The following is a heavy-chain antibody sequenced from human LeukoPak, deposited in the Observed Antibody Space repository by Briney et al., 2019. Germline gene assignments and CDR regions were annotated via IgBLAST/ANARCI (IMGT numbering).Heavy chain of an antibody. CDR3: ARGIHVGYCSSTSCHPHYSFDY. J-gene: IGHJ4*02. V-gene: IGHV4-61*01. CDR2: IYYSGST. Sequence: SETLSLTCTVSGGSVSSGSYYWSWIRQPPGKGLEWIGYIYYSGSTNYNPSFKSRVTISVDTSKNQFSLKLSSVTAADTAVYYCARGIHVGYCSSTSCHPHYSFDYWGQGTLVTVSS. CDR1: GGSVSSGSYY. D-gene: IGHD2-2*01.